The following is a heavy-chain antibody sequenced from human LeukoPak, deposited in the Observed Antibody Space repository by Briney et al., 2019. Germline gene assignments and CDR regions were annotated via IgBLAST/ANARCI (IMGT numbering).Heavy chain of an antibody. Sequence: ASVKVSCKASGGTFSSYTISWVRQAPGQGLEWMGRIIPIFGTANYAQKFQGRVTITTDESTSTAYMELSSLRSEDTAVYYCASQQRAYYYDSSGYYEPYRFDPWGQGTLVTVSS. J-gene: IGHJ5*02. D-gene: IGHD3-22*01. V-gene: IGHV1-69*05. CDR1: GGTFSSYT. CDR3: ASQQRAYYYDSSGYYEPYRFDP. CDR2: IIPIFGTA.